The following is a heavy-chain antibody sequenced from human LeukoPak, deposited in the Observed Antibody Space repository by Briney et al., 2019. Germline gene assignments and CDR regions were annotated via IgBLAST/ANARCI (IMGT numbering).Heavy chain of an antibody. CDR2: ISNSGGAM. V-gene: IGHV3-11*01. CDR3: ARAGDISGYYLYFDY. D-gene: IGHD3-22*01. J-gene: IGHJ4*02. Sequence: GGSLRLSCAASGFTFSDYYMSWIRQAPGKGLEGVSYISNSGGAMYYADSVKGRFTISRDNAKNSLFLQMNSLRAEDTAVYYCARAGDISGYYLYFDYWGQGALVTVSS. CDR1: GFTFSDYY.